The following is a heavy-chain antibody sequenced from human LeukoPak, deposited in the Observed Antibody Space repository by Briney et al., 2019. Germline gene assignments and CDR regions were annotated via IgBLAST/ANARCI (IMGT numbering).Heavy chain of an antibody. CDR2: IYSSGST. V-gene: IGHV4-4*07. CDR3: ARGKEMTAVAGYYSFDY. J-gene: IGHJ4*02. D-gene: IGHD6-19*01. Sequence: SETLSLTCTVSGGSISGHYWTWIRQPAGRGLEWIGRIYSSGSTYYNPSLMSRVTISLDTSNNQFSLMVTSVTAADTAVYYCARGKEMTAVAGYYSFDYWGQGTLVSVSS. CDR1: GGSISGHY.